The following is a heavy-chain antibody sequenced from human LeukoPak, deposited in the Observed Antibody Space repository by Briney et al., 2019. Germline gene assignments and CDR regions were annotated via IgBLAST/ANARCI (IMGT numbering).Heavy chain of an antibody. Sequence: ASVKVSCKGSGYTFTSYGISWVRQAPGQGLEGMGSISAYNGNTNYAQKLQGRVTMTTATSTSTAYMELRSLRSDDTAVYYCARDEIGGTYYFDYWGQGTLVTVSS. J-gene: IGHJ4*02. CDR2: ISAYNGNT. D-gene: IGHD1-26*01. CDR3: ARDEIGGTYYFDY. CDR1: GYTFTSYG. V-gene: IGHV1-18*01.